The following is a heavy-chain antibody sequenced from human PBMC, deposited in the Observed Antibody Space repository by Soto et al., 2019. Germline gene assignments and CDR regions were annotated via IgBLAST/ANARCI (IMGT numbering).Heavy chain of an antibody. J-gene: IGHJ3*02. V-gene: IGHV3-21*01. CDR1: GFTFSSYS. CDR2: ISSSSSYI. D-gene: IGHD3-10*01. CDR3: ASLLWGSERYDAFDI. Sequence: GGSLRLSCAASGFTFSSYSMNWVRQAPGKGLEWVSSISSSSSYIYYADSVKGRFTISRDNAKNSLYLQMNSLRAEDTAVYYCASLLWGSERYDAFDIWGQGTMVTVSS.